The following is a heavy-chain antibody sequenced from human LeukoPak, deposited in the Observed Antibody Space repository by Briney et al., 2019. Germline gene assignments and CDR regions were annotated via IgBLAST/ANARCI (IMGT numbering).Heavy chain of an antibody. CDR2: IYYSGST. Sequence: SETLSLTCTVSGVSISSSSYYWGWIRQPPGKGLEWIGSIYYSGSTYYNPSLKSRVTISVDTSKNQFSLKLSSVTAADTAVYYCARVRSDYDFWSGYYWGYNWFDPWGQGTLVTVSS. CDR3: ARVRSDYDFWSGYYWGYNWFDP. D-gene: IGHD3-3*01. V-gene: IGHV4-39*01. CDR1: GVSISSSSYY. J-gene: IGHJ5*02.